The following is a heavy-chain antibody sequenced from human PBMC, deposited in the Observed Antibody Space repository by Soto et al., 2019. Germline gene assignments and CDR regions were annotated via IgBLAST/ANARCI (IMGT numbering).Heavy chain of an antibody. Sequence: SWTLSLTCTVSVGSISSSSYYWFWIRHPPGKGLEWIGSIYYSGSTYYNPSLKSRVTISVDTSKNQFSLKLSSVTAADTAVYYCARLVARPFLNYYDSSGQISDYWGQGTLVTVSS. V-gene: IGHV4-39*01. CDR3: ARLVARPFLNYYDSSGQISDY. D-gene: IGHD3-22*01. CDR1: VGSISSSSYY. CDR2: IYYSGST. J-gene: IGHJ4*02.